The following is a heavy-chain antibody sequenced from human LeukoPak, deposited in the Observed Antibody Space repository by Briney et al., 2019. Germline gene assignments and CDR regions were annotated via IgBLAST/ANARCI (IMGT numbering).Heavy chain of an antibody. D-gene: IGHD3-9*01. CDR1: GGSFSGYY. V-gene: IGHV4-34*01. CDR2: INHSGST. CDR3: ARRGLYYDILTGYYTGSGFIDY. J-gene: IGHJ4*02. Sequence: PSETLSLTCAVYGGSFSGYYWSWIRQPPGKGLEWIGEINHSGSTNYNPSLKSRVTISVDTSKNQFSLKLSSVTAADTAVYYCARRGLYYDILTGYYTGSGFIDYWGQGTLVTVSS.